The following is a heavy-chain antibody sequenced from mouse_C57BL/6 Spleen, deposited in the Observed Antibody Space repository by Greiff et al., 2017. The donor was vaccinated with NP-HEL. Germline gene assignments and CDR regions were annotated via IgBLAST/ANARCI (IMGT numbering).Heavy chain of an antibody. V-gene: IGHV1-69*01. CDR1: GYTFTSYW. CDR2: IDPSDSYT. Sequence: VQLQQPGAELVMPGASVTLSCKASGYTFTSYWMHWVKQRPGQGLEWIGEIDPSDSYTNYNQKFKGKSTLTVDKSSSTAYMQLSSLTSEDSAVYYCARGRVITTVVNYYAMDYWGQGTSVTVSS. CDR3: ARGRVITTVVNYYAMDY. D-gene: IGHD1-1*01. J-gene: IGHJ4*01.